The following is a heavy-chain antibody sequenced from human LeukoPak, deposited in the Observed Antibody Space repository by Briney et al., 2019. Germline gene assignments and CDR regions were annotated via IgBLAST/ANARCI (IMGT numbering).Heavy chain of an antibody. Sequence: GGSLKLSCAASGFTFSSYAMHWVRQAPGKGLEWVAIISYDGNNIYYVDSVKGRFTISRDNSKNTLYLQMNSLRAEDTAVYYCAKEMSGNGWYQLLFDYWGQGTLVTVSS. CDR3: AKEMSGNGWYQLLFDY. D-gene: IGHD2-2*01. CDR1: GFTFSSYA. CDR2: ISYDGNNI. J-gene: IGHJ4*02. V-gene: IGHV3-30-3*02.